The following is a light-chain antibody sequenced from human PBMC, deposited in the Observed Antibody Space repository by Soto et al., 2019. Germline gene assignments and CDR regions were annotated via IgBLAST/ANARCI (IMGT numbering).Light chain of an antibody. Sequence: DIQMTQSPSSLSAAVGDRVTITCRASQNIYSYLNWYQQKPGKAPKFLMYDSSILHSGVPSRFSGSGSGTDFTLTISSLQPEDFATYYCQQSFSTPRTFGQGTKVDIK. CDR1: QNIYSY. J-gene: IGKJ1*01. CDR3: QQSFSTPRT. CDR2: DSS. V-gene: IGKV1-39*01.